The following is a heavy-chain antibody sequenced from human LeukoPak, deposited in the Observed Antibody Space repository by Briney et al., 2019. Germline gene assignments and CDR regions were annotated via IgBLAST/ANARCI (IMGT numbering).Heavy chain of an antibody. CDR1: GFTVSSNY. D-gene: IGHD3-3*01. CDR2: IYSGGST. Sequence: PGGSLRLSCAASGFTVSSNYMSWVRQAPGKGLEWVSVIYSGGSTYYADSVKGRFTISRDNSKNTLYLQMNSLRAEDTAVYYCARDCGLFSEWPRCFDYWGQGTLVTVSS. CDR3: ARDCGLFSEWPRCFDY. V-gene: IGHV3-53*01. J-gene: IGHJ4*02.